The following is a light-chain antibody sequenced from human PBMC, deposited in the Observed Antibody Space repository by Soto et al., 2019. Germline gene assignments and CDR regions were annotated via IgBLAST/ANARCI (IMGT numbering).Light chain of an antibody. Sequence: QSVLTQPPSVSGAPGQRVAISCTGSSSNFGAGHDVHWYQQLPGAAPKLLIYGNNNRPSGVPDRISGSKSGTSASLAITGLQAGDEADYYCQSFDSLSGYVFGTGTKVTVL. CDR1: SSNFGAGHD. CDR3: QSFDSLSGYV. V-gene: IGLV1-40*01. J-gene: IGLJ1*01. CDR2: GNN.